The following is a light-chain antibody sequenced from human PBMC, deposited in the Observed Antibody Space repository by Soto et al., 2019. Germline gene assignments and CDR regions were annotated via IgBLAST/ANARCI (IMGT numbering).Light chain of an antibody. CDR3: QQYGGVPYT. J-gene: IGKJ2*01. CDR2: GAS. CDR1: ESISRDY. Sequence: EIVLTQSPGTLSLSPGQRATLSCRASESISRDYLAWYQQRLGQAPRLLIYGASSGATGIPDRFSGSGSTTVFTLTISRLEPEDVAIYYCQQYGGVPYTFGQGTKLEIK. V-gene: IGKV3-20*01.